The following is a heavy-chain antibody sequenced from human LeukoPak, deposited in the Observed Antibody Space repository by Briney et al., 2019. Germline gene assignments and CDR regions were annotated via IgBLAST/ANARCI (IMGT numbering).Heavy chain of an antibody. CDR2: ISYDGSNK. V-gene: IGHV3-30*18. J-gene: IGHJ4*02. D-gene: IGHD6-13*01. CDR3: AKDFGYRSSSWFFDY. Sequence: PGRSLRLSCAASGFTFSSYGMHWVRQAPGKGLEWVAVISYDGSNKYYADSVKGRFTISRDNSKNTLYLQMNSLRAEDTAVYYCAKDFGYRSSSWFFDYWGQGTLVTVSS. CDR1: GFTFSSYG.